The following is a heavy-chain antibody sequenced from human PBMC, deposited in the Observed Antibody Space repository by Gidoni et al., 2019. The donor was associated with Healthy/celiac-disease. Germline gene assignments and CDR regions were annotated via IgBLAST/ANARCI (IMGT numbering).Heavy chain of an antibody. D-gene: IGHD6-13*01. CDR3: AKDHACSSSWWADFDY. J-gene: IGHJ4*02. Sequence: QVQLVESGGGVVQPGWSLGLSCAASGILFSRYGMPWRRQGPAQGLEWVAVISYDGSNKYYADSVKGRFTISRDGSKNTLYLQMNSLRAEDTAVYYCAKDHACSSSWWADFDYWGQGTLVTVSS. CDR1: GILFSRYG. CDR2: ISYDGSNK. V-gene: IGHV3-30*18.